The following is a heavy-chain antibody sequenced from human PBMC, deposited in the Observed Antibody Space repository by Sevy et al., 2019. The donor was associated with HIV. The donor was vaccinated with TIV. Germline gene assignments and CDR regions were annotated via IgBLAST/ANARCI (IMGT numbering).Heavy chain of an antibody. V-gene: IGHV3-30*18. D-gene: IGHD6-19*01. CDR3: AKDRQMIAVAGTALDY. J-gene: IGHJ4*02. Sequence: GGSLRLSCAAYGFTFSSYGMHWVRQAPGKGLEWVAVISYDGSNKYYADSVKGRFTISRDNSKNTLYLQMNSLRAEDTAVYYCAKDRQMIAVAGTALDYWGQGTLVTVSS. CDR1: GFTFSSYG. CDR2: ISYDGSNK.